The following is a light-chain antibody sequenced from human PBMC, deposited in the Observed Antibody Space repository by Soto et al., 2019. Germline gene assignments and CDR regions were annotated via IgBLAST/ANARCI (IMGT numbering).Light chain of an antibody. CDR1: QSISIW. J-gene: IGKJ5*01. V-gene: IGKV1-5*03. CDR3: QHYNNYPWT. Sequence: DIHMTQSPSTLSASVGDRVTITCRASQSISIWLAWYQQKPGKAPKLLIYKASSLESGVPSRFSGSGSGTEFTLTISSLQPDDFATYYCQHYNNYPWTFGQGTRLEIK. CDR2: KAS.